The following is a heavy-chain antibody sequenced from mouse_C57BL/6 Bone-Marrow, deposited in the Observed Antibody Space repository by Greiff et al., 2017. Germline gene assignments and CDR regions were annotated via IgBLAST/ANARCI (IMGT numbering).Heavy chain of an antibody. D-gene: IGHD1-1*01. J-gene: IGHJ3*01. Sequence: EVQGVESGGDLVKPGGSLKLSCAASGFTFSSYGMSWVRQTPDKRLEWVATISSGGSYTYYPDSVKGRFTISRDNAKNTRYLQMSSLKSEDTAMYFCARYGSRAYWGQGTLVTVSA. CDR1: GFTFSSYG. V-gene: IGHV5-6*01. CDR2: ISSGGSYT. CDR3: ARYGSRAY.